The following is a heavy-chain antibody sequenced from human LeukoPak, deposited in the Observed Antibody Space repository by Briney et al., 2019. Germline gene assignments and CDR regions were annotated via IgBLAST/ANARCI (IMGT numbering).Heavy chain of an antibody. J-gene: IGHJ6*03. CDR2: FDPEDGET. D-gene: IGHD4-11*01. CDR1: GYTLTELS. Sequence: ASVKLSCKVSGYTLTELSMHWVRLAPGKGLEWMGGFDPEDGETIYAQKFQGRVTMTEDTSTDTAYLELSSLRSEDTAVYYCATGRYSLYYMDVWGKGTTVTVSS. CDR3: ATGRYSLYYMDV. V-gene: IGHV1-24*01.